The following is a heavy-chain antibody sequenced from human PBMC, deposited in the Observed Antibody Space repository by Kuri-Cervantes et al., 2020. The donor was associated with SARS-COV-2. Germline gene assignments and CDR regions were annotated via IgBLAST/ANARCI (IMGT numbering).Heavy chain of an antibody. Sequence: GGSLRLSCAASGFTFSSYGMHWVRQAPGKGLEWVAVISYDGSNKYYADSVKGRFTISRDNSKNTLYLQMNSLRAEDTAVYYCTREDFWSGYYTHWGQGTLVTVSS. D-gene: IGHD3-3*01. CDR3: TREDFWSGYYTH. J-gene: IGHJ4*02. CDR1: GFTFSSYG. V-gene: IGHV3-30*03. CDR2: ISYDGSNK.